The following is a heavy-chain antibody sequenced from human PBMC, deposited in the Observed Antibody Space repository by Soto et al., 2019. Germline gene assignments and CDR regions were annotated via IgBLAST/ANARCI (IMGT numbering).Heavy chain of an antibody. Sequence: EVQLVESGGGLVQPGRSLRLSCTASGFTFGDYAMSWFRQAPGKGLEWVGFIRSKAYGGTTEYAASVKGRFTISRDDSKSIAYLQMNSLKTEDTAVYYCTRGARYFDWLLSCLGWMDVWGKGTTVTVSS. V-gene: IGHV3-49*03. D-gene: IGHD3-9*01. CDR1: GFTFGDYA. CDR3: TRGARYFDWLLSCLGWMDV. CDR2: IRSKAYGGTT. J-gene: IGHJ6*04.